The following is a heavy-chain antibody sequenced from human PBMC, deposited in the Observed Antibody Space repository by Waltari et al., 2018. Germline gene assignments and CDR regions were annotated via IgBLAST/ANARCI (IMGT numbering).Heavy chain of an antibody. V-gene: IGHV3-74*03. CDR1: GFTFSAYR. J-gene: IGHJ4*02. CDR3: AIQMSGVVF. CDR2: IKDDGRAT. D-gene: IGHD3-3*01. Sequence: EVQLVEYGGGLVQPGGSLRLSCAASGFTFSAYRMHWVRQAPGKGLVGVPRIKDDGRATLYADSVKGRFTMSRDNAKDTLYLQMNRLRGEDTAVYYCAIQMSGVVFWRQGTLVTVSS.